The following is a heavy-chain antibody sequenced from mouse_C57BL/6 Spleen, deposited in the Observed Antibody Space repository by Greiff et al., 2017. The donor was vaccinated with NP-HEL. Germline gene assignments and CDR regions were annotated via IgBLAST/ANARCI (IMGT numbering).Heavy chain of an antibody. Sequence: DVQLQESGPGMVKPSQSLSLTCTVTGYSITSGYDWHWIRHFPGNNLEWMGYISYSGSTNYNPSLKSRISITHDTSKNHFFLKLNSVTTEDTATYYCARWGLLRYFDVWGTGTTVTVSS. CDR3: ARWGLLRYFDV. CDR1: GYSITSGYD. D-gene: IGHD2-3*01. V-gene: IGHV3-1*01. CDR2: ISYSGST. J-gene: IGHJ1*03.